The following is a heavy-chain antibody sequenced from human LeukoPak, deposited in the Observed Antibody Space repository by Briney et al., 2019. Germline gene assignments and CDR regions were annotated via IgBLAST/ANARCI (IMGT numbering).Heavy chain of an antibody. J-gene: IGHJ3*02. CDR2: IYYSGST. V-gene: IGHV4-59*01. CDR3: ARASPRAWSAFDI. CDR1: GGSISSYY. Sequence: SETLSLTCTVSGGSISSYYWSWIRQPPGKGLEWIGYIYYSGSTNYNPSLKSRVTISVDTSKNQFSLKLSSVTAAGTAVYYCARASPRAWSAFDIWGQGTMVTVSS. D-gene: IGHD2-8*01.